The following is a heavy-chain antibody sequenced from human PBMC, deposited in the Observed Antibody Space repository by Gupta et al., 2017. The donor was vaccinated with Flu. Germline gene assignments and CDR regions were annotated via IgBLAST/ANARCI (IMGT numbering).Heavy chain of an antibody. D-gene: IGHD2-21*01. CDR1: GYTFTSLD. Sequence: GYTFTSLDINWVRQATGQGLEWMGWMNPNSGNTVYAQKFQGRVTMTRDTSISTASSDLSTLTFEDTAVDDGASDVDNGVDVWGLFTTGT. V-gene: IGHV1-8*01. J-gene: IGHJ6*02. CDR3: ASDVDNGVDV. CDR2: MNPNSGNT.